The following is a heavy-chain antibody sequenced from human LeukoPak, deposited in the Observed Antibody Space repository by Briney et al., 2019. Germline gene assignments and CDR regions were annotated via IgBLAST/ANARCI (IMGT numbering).Heavy chain of an antibody. CDR3: AREWELLDDAFDI. CDR2: ISSSSSYI. Sequence: GGSLRLSCAASGFTFSSYSMNWVRQAPGKGLEWVSSISSSSSYIYYADSVKGRFTISRDNAKNSLYLQMNSLRAEDTAVYCCAREWELLDDAFDIWGQGTMVTVSS. V-gene: IGHV3-21*01. D-gene: IGHD1-26*01. J-gene: IGHJ3*02. CDR1: GFTFSSYS.